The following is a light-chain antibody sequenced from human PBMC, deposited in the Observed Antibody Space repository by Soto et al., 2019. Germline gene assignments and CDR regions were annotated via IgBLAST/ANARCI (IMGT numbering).Light chain of an antibody. CDR1: QSVSSSY. J-gene: IGKJ5*01. CDR2: GAS. CDR3: QQYSSWPPIT. V-gene: IGKV3-20*01. Sequence: EIVLTQSPGTLSLSPGERATLSCRASQSVSSSYLAWYQQKPGQAPRLLIYGASSRATGIPDRFSGSGSGTDFTLTISRLEPEDFAVYYCQQYSSWPPITFGQGTRLEIK.